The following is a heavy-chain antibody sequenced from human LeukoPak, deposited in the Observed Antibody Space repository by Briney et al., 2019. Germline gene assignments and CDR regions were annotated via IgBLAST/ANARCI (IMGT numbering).Heavy chain of an antibody. CDR2: INPNSGGT. V-gene: IGHV1-2*02. Sequence: ASVKVSCKASGYTFTGYYMHWVRQAPGQGLEWMGWINPNSGGTNYAQKFQGRVTMTRDTPISTAYMELSRLRSDDTAVYYCARMEYSRSSGATSLDYWGQGTLVTVSS. J-gene: IGHJ4*02. CDR1: GYTFTGYY. D-gene: IGHD6-6*01. CDR3: ARMEYSRSSGATSLDY.